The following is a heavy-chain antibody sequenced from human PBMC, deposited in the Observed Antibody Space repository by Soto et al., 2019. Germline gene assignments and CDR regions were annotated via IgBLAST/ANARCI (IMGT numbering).Heavy chain of an antibody. Sequence: SLRLSCAASGFTFSSYGMHWVRQAPGKGLEWVAVISYDGSNKYYADSVKGRFTISRDNSKNTLYLQMNSLRAEDTAVYYCAKSLFSTMVRGVIHYYYGMDVWGQGTTVTVSS. CDR1: GFTFSSYG. J-gene: IGHJ6*02. V-gene: IGHV3-30*18. D-gene: IGHD3-10*01. CDR3: AKSLFSTMVRGVIHYYYGMDV. CDR2: ISYDGSNK.